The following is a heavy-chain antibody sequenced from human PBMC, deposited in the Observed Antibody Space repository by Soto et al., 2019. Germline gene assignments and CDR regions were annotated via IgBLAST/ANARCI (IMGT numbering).Heavy chain of an antibody. J-gene: IGHJ4*02. D-gene: IGHD3-16*01. V-gene: IGHV4-34*01. Sequence: QVQLQQWGAGLLKPSETLSLTCAVYGGSFSGYYWSWIRQPPGKGLEWIGEINHSGTTYYNPSLKSRVTISVDTSKNQVSLNLNSVTAADTAVYYCARGLGFGGVVTMYDSWGQGTPVTVSS. CDR1: GGSFSGYY. CDR3: ARGLGFGGVVTMYDS. CDR2: INHSGTT.